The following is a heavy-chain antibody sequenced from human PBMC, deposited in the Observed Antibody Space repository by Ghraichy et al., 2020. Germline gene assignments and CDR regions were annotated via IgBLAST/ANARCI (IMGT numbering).Heavy chain of an antibody. CDR2: ISGSGGST. CDR1: GFTFSSYA. V-gene: IGHV3-23*01. CDR3: AKDRLSGYDYDGYYYAMDV. J-gene: IGHJ6*02. Sequence: GESLNISCAASGFTFSSYALSWVRQAPGKGLEWVSAISGSGGSTYYADSVKGRFTISRDNSKNTLYLQMNSLRAEDTAVYFCAKDRLSGYDYDGYYYAMDVWGQGTTVTVSS. D-gene: IGHD5-12*01.